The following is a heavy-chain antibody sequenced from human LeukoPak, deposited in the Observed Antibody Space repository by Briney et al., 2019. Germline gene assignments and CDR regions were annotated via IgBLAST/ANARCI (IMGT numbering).Heavy chain of an antibody. D-gene: IGHD7-27*01. V-gene: IGHV3-23*01. CDR1: GFTFSSYA. J-gene: IGHJ4*02. CDR2: ISGSGGST. Sequence: PGGSLRLSCAASGFTFSSYAMRWVRQAPGKGLEWVSAISGSGGSTYYADSVKGRFTISRDNSKNTLYLQMNSLRAEDTAVYYCAKAGTGGTLVDYWGQGTLVTVSS. CDR3: AKAGTGGTLVDY.